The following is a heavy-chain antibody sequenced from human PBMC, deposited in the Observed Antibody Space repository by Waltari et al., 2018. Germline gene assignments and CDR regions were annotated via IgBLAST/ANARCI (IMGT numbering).Heavy chain of an antibody. CDR2: VRGKANSYAT. CDR3: NRAQYDFWTGHFDF. Sequence: EVQLVESGGGLVQPGGSLRLSCVASGFTFRDSAMHWVRQASGKGLEWVGRVRGKANSYATAYAASVKGRFTISRDDSKNTAYLQMSSLKTEDTAVYYCNRAQYDFWTGHFDFWGQGTLVVVSS. V-gene: IGHV3-73*02. D-gene: IGHD3-3*01. J-gene: IGHJ4*02. CDR1: GFTFRDSA.